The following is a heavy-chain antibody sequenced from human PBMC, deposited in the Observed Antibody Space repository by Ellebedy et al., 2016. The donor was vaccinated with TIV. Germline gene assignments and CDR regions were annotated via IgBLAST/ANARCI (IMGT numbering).Heavy chain of an antibody. V-gene: IGHV3-23*01. CDR3: AKEGGSSGMYYFDY. CDR2: ISSYGGGT. CDR1: GFTFSSYA. Sequence: GESLKISXAASGFTFSSYAMSWVRQAPGKGLGWVSSISSYGGGTYYADSVKGRFTISRDNSRNTLYLQMNSLRAEDTAVYYCAKEGGSSGMYYFDYWGQGTLVTVSS. D-gene: IGHD3-22*01. J-gene: IGHJ4*02.